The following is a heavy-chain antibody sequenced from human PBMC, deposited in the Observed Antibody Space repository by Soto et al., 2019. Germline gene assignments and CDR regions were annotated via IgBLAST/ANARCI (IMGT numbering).Heavy chain of an antibody. CDR3: ARSRGYDILTGYFRLEAFDY. CDR1: GGTFSSYA. Sequence: SVKVSCKASGGTFSSYAISWVRQAPGQGLEWMGGIIPIFGTANYAQRFQGRVTITADKSTSTAYMELSSLRSEDTAVYYCARSRGYDILTGYFRLEAFDYWGQGTLVTVSS. J-gene: IGHJ4*02. V-gene: IGHV1-69*06. D-gene: IGHD3-9*01. CDR2: IIPIFGTA.